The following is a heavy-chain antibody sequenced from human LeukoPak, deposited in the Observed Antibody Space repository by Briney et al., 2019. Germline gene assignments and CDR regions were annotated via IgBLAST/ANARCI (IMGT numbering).Heavy chain of an antibody. CDR3: ARRPAFGRRSRREWFGEFLANDVFDI. D-gene: IGHD3-10*01. CDR2: TNPNSGNT. J-gene: IGHJ3*02. V-gene: IGHV1-8*01. Sequence: ASVKVSCKASGYTFTSYDINWVRQATGQGLEWMGWTNPNSGNTGYAQKFQGRVTMTRNTSISTAYMELSSLRSEDTAVYYCARRPAFGRRSRREWFGEFLANDVFDIWAQGTMVPVSS. CDR1: GYTFTSYD.